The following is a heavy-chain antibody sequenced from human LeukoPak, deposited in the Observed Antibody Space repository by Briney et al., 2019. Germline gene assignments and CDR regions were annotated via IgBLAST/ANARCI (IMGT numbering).Heavy chain of an antibody. V-gene: IGHV3-64*01. CDR3: ARSSSGWYLYYYYYMDV. J-gene: IGHJ6*03. CDR1: GFTFSSYA. Sequence: QSGGSLRLSCAASGFTFSSYAMHWVRQAPGKGLEYVSAISSNGGSTYYANSVKGRFTISRDNSKNTLYLQMGSLRAEDMAVYYCARSSSGWYLYYYYYMDVWGKGTTVTVSS. CDR2: ISSNGGST. D-gene: IGHD6-19*01.